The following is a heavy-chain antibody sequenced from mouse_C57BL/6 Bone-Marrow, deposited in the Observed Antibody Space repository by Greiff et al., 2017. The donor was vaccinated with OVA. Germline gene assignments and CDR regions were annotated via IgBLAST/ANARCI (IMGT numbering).Heavy chain of an antibody. CDR1: GYTFTSYW. CDR2: IDPSDSYT. Sequence: QVQLQQPGAELVMPGASVKLSCKASGYTFTSYWMHWVKQRPGQGLEWIGEIDPSDSYTNYNQKFKGKSTLTVDKSSSKAYMQLSSLTSEDSAVYYCARGDYYYYAMDYWGQGTSVTVSS. V-gene: IGHV1-69*01. J-gene: IGHJ4*01. CDR3: ARGDYYYYAMDY. D-gene: IGHD2-4*01.